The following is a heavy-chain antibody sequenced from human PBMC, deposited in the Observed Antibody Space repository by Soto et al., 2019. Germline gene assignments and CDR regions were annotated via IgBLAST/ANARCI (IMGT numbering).Heavy chain of an antibody. J-gene: IGHJ4*02. CDR3: AKDHYFDSSGPDY. V-gene: IGHV3-23*01. CDR1: GFTFSSYG. Sequence: GGSLRLSXAASGFTFSSYGMSWVRQAPGKGLEWVSAISGSGDSTYYAESVKGRFTISRDNSKNTLYLQMNSLRAEDTAIYYCAKDHYFDSSGPDYWGQGTLVTVSS. CDR2: ISGSGDST. D-gene: IGHD3-22*01.